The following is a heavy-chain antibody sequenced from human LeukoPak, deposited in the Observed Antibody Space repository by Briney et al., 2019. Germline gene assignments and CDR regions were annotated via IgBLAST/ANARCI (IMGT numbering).Heavy chain of an antibody. CDR1: GYTFIDYY. J-gene: IGHJ3*02. CDR3: AREYYDSSGTKYAFDI. V-gene: IGHV1-2*02. D-gene: IGHD3-22*01. CDR2: IDPHSGGT. Sequence: GASVKVSCKASGYTFIDYYIHWVRQAPGQGLEWMGCIDPHSGGTKYAQKLQGRVTMTRDTSISTAYMELTRLRSDDTAMFSCAREYYDSSGTKYAFDIWGQGTMVTVSS.